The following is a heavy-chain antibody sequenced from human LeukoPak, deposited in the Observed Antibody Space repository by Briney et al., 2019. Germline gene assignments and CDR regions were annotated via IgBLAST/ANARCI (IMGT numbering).Heavy chain of an antibody. Sequence: GGSLRLSCAASGITFSSYAMSWVRQAPGKGLEWVSTIVGRGGITYYADSVKGRFTVSRDNSKNTLYLQMNSLRAEDTAVYYCARDSSSWIYSGYEGGPDYWGQGTLVTVSS. CDR1: GITFSSYA. D-gene: IGHD5-12*01. CDR2: IVGRGGIT. J-gene: IGHJ4*02. CDR3: ARDSSSWIYSGYEGGPDY. V-gene: IGHV3-23*01.